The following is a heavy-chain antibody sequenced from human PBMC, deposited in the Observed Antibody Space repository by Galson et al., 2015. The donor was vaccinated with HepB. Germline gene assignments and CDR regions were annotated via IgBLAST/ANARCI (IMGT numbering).Heavy chain of an antibody. CDR1: GYTFTSYA. Sequence: SVKVSCKASGYTFTSYAMNWVRQAPGQGLEWMGWINTNTGNLMYAQGFTGRFVFSFDTSVSTAYLQISRLKAEDTAVYYCARTGGYDSDHYYMDVWGKGTTVTVSS. CDR2: INTNTGNL. J-gene: IGHJ6*03. V-gene: IGHV7-4-1*02. D-gene: IGHD5-12*01. CDR3: ARTGGYDSDHYYMDV.